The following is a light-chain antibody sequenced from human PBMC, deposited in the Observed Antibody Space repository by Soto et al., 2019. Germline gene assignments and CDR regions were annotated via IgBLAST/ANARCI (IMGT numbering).Light chain of an antibody. CDR1: QSVSSY. J-gene: IGKJ5*01. Sequence: EIVLTQSPATLSLSPGERATLSCRASQSVSSYLAWYQQKPGQAPRLLIYDASNRATGIPARFSGSGSGTDFTLTISSLEPEDVAVYYCQQRSNWPLTLGQGTRLEI. V-gene: IGKV3-11*01. CDR3: QQRSNWPLT. CDR2: DAS.